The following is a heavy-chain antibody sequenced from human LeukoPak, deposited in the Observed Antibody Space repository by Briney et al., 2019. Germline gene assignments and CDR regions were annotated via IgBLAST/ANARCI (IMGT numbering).Heavy chain of an antibody. V-gene: IGHV5-51*01. CDR2: VFPRDSDT. Sequence: GXSLKISCKGYGYTFTSQWIGWVRQMPGKGLEWMGIVFPRDSDTRYSPSFQGRVAISVDKSINSAYLQWTSLKASDTAIYYCARLNGYIDSWGQGTQVTVSS. CDR1: GYTFTSQW. CDR3: ARLNGYIDS. D-gene: IGHD5-24*01. J-gene: IGHJ5*01.